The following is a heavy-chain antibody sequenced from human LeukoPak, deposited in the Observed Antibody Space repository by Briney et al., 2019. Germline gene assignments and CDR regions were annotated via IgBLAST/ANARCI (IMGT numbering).Heavy chain of an antibody. CDR3: ARERWHCRVNCYSVYYYALDV. CDR1: GYTFTNYA. D-gene: IGHD2-15*01. V-gene: IGHV1-3*01. CDR2: INPGNGDT. Sequence: GASVKVSCKGSGYTFTNYAVHWVRQAPGQRLEWLGWINPGNGDTNYSQNFQGRVTVTSDTSAATAYVELNSLTSEDTAVYYRARERWHCRVNCYSVYYYALDVWGQGTTVTVSS. J-gene: IGHJ6*02.